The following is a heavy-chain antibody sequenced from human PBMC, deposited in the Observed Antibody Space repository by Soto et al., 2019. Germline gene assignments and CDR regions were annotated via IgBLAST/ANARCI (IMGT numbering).Heavy chain of an antibody. V-gene: IGHV3-33*01. CDR1: GFTFSSYG. CDR3: AREARQPIQLRGLDY. J-gene: IGHJ4*02. CDR2: IWYDGSNK. D-gene: IGHD5-18*01. Sequence: QVQLVESGGGVVQPGRSLRLSCAASGFTFSSYGMHWVRQAPGKGLEWVAVIWYDGSNKYYADSVKGRFTISRDNSKNTLYLQMNSLRAEDTAVYYCAREARQPIQLRGLDYWGQGTLVTVSS.